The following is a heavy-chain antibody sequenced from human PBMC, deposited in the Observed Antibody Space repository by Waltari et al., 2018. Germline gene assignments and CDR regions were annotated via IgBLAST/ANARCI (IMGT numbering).Heavy chain of an antibody. CDR3: ARNRRGDDYSYYKPYYYYGMDV. CDR2: INHSGST. Sequence: QVQLQQWGAGLLKPSEALSLTCAVHGGPFSGYYWSWIRQPPGKGLEWVGEINHSGSTNYNPSLKSRVTISVDTSKNHFSLKLSSVTAADTAVYFCARNRRGDDYSYYKPYYYYGMDVWGQGTTVTVSS. CDR1: GGPFSGYY. D-gene: IGHD4-4*01. J-gene: IGHJ6*02. V-gene: IGHV4-34*01.